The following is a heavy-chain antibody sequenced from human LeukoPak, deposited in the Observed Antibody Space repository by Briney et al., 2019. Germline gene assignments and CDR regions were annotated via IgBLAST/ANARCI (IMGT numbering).Heavy chain of an antibody. CDR3: ATVLLRVRGSYYFDF. D-gene: IGHD3-10*01. J-gene: IGHJ4*02. Sequence: ASVKVSCKASGYTFTSYGISWVRQAPGQGLEWMGWISAYNGNTNYAQKLQGRVTMTTDTSTSTAYMELSSLRSEDTAVYYCATVLLRVRGSYYFDFWGQGTLVTVSS. CDR2: ISAYNGNT. V-gene: IGHV1-18*01. CDR1: GYTFTSYG.